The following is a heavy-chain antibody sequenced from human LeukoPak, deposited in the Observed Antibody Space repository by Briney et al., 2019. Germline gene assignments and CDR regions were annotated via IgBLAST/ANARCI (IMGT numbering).Heavy chain of an antibody. Sequence: GESLKISCKGSGYSFTSYWIGWVRQMPGKGLEWMGIIYPGDSDTRYSPSFRGQVTISADKSISTAYLQWSSLKASDTAMYYCARGPYYDFWSGPDANWFDPWGQGTLVTVSS. J-gene: IGHJ5*02. CDR1: GYSFTSYW. V-gene: IGHV5-51*01. CDR2: IYPGDSDT. CDR3: ARGPYYDFWSGPDANWFDP. D-gene: IGHD3-3*01.